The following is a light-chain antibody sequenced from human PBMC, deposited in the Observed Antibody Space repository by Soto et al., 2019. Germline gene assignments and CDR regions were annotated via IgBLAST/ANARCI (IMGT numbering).Light chain of an antibody. V-gene: IGKV3-20*01. Sequence: ELVLTQSPATLSVSPGERVTLSCRASQFVSSNLAWYQQKPGQAPRLLIYGASTRATGIPDRFSGSGSGTDFTLTISRLEPEDFAVYYCQEHGSSPRTFGQGTKVDIK. CDR3: QEHGSSPRT. CDR1: QFVSSN. J-gene: IGKJ1*01. CDR2: GAS.